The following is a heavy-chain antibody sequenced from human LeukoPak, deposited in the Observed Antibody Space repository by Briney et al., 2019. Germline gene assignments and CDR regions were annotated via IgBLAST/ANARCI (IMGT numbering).Heavy chain of an antibody. CDR2: IIPIFGTA. J-gene: IGHJ4*02. V-gene: IGHV1-69*05. CDR3: ARAGAVVVAAIDY. Sequence: SVKVSCKASGGTFSSYAISWVRQAPGQGLEWMGGIIPIFGTANYAQKFQGRVTMTRNTSISTAYMELSSLRSEDTAVYYCARAGAVVVAAIDYWGQGTLVTVSS. D-gene: IGHD2-15*01. CDR1: GGTFSSYA.